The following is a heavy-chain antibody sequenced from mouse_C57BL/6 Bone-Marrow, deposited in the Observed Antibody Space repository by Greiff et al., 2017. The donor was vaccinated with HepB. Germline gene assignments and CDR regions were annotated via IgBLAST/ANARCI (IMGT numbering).Heavy chain of an antibody. Sequence: EVQLQQPGPELVKPGASVKLSCKASGYTFTDYYMHWVKQSPGKSLEWIGDIDPNNGGTNYNQKFKGKATLTVDKSSSTAYMELRSLTSEDTAVYYCARSDYGSSVLAYWGQGTMVTVSA. CDR3: ARSDYGSSVLAY. CDR1: GYTFTDYY. J-gene: IGHJ3*01. V-gene: IGHV1-34*02. D-gene: IGHD1-1*01. CDR2: IDPNNGGT.